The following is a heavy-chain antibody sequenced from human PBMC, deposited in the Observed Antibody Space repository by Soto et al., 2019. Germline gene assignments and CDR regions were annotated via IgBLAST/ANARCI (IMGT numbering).Heavy chain of an antibody. CDR1: GGSISSYY. D-gene: IGHD3-9*01. V-gene: IGHV4-59*01. CDR3: ARTPVLRYCDWLPSTYGMDV. CDR2: IYYSGST. J-gene: IGHJ6*02. Sequence: QVQLQESGPGLVKPSETLSLTCTVSGGSISSYYWSWIRQPPGKGLEWIGYIYYSGSTNYNPSLKSRVTISVDTSKNQFSLKLSSVTAADTAVYYCARTPVLRYCDWLPSTYGMDVWGQGTTVTVSS.